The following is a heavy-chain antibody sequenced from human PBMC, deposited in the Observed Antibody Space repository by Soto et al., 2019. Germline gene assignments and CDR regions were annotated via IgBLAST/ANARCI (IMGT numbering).Heavy chain of an antibody. D-gene: IGHD3-3*01. CDR3: ARGLGIYEFAY. Sequence: ETLSLICNLSGGSIINYHWFLIRLPAGKGPEWIGLVTTGTTDYNPSLRSRVTMSVDTSNNQVSLKVHSMTATDTGVYYCARGLGIYEFAYLGQGTSVTVSS. CDR1: GGSIINYH. V-gene: IGHV4-4*07. J-gene: IGHJ4*03. CDR2: VTTGTT.